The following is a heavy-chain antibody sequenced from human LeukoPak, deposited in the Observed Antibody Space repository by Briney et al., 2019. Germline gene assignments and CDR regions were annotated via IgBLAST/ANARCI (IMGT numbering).Heavy chain of an antibody. J-gene: IGHJ3*02. V-gene: IGHV1-2*02. CDR3: ARSDPDAFDI. CDR1: GYTFTGYY. CDR2: INPNSGGT. Sequence: ASVSVSCTASGYTFTGYYMHWVRQAPGQGREWMGRINPNSGGTNYAQKFQGRVTMTRDTSISTAYMELSRLRFDDTAVYYCARSDPDAFDIWGQGTMVTVSS.